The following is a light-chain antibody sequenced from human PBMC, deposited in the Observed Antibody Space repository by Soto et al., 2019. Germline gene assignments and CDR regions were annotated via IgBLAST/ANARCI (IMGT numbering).Light chain of an antibody. J-gene: IGLJ1*01. CDR1: SSDVGGYNY. CDR2: DVS. Sequence: QSALTQPRSVSGSPGQSVTISCTGTSSDVGGYNYVSWYQQQPGKAPKLMIYDVSKRPSGVPDRFSGSKSGNTASLTISGLQAEDEADYYCCSYAGSYVFGTGTKLIVL. V-gene: IGLV2-11*01. CDR3: CSYAGSYV.